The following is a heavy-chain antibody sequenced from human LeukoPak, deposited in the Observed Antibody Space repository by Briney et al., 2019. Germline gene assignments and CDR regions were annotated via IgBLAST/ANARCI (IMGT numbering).Heavy chain of an antibody. CDR3: ARGDDYGDYWGLY. CDR1: GYTFTKYG. D-gene: IGHD4-17*01. Sequence: GASVKVSCKASGYTFTKYGITWVRQAPGQGLEWMGWISTYNGNTNYAQKLQGRVTMTTDTSTSTAYMERRSLISDDAAVYYCARGDDYGDYWGLYWGQGTLVTVSS. J-gene: IGHJ4*02. V-gene: IGHV1-18*01. CDR2: ISTYNGNT.